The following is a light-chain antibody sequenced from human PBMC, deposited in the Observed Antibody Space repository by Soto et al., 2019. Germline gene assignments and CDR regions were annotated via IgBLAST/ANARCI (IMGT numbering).Light chain of an antibody. J-gene: IGLJ2*01. CDR3: SSYAGSNNVG. CDR1: SSDVGGYNY. V-gene: IGLV2-8*01. Sequence: QSALSQPPSASGSPGQSVTISCTGTSSDVGGYNYVSWYQQHPGKAPKLMLYEVSKRPSGVPDRFSGSKSGNTASLTVSGLQPEDDSNYYCSSYAGSNNVGFGGGTKVTVL. CDR2: EVS.